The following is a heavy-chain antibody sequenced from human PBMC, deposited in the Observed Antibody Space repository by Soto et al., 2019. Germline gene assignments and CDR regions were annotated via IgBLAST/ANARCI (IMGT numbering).Heavy chain of an antibody. J-gene: IGHJ5*02. CDR2: IYHSGST. CDR1: GGSISSGGYS. D-gene: IGHD3-10*01. CDR3: ARVPGP. Sequence: SETLSLTCAVSGGSISSGGYSWRWIRPPPGKGLEWIGYIYHSGSTYYNPSLKSRVTISVDRSKNQFSLKLSSVTAADTAVYYCARVPGPWGQGTLVTVSS. V-gene: IGHV4-30-2*01.